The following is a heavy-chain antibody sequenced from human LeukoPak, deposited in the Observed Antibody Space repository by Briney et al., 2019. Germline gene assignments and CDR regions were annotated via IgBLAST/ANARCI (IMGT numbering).Heavy chain of an antibody. J-gene: IGHJ4*02. D-gene: IGHD1-26*01. CDR2: IYYSGST. CDR3: ARDGGSLSVFDY. V-gene: IGHV4-59*01. CDR1: GGSISSYY. Sequence: PSETLSLTCTVSGGSISSYYWSWIRQPPGKGLEWIGYIYYSGSTNYNPSLKSRVTISVDTSKNQFSLKLSSVTAADTAVYYCARDGGSLSVFDYWGQGTLVTVSS.